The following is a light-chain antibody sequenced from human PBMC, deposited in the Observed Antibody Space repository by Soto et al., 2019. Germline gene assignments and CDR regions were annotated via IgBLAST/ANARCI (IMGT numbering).Light chain of an antibody. CDR2: GAF. Sequence: EIGMTHSPATLSVSPWERATLSCRASQSVSSDLAWYQQKPGQAPRLLIYGAFTRATGIPARFSGSGSGTEFTLTISSLQSEDFAVYYCQQYNNWPVFGQGTKVDIK. V-gene: IGKV3-15*01. CDR3: QQYNNWPV. J-gene: IGKJ1*01. CDR1: QSVSSD.